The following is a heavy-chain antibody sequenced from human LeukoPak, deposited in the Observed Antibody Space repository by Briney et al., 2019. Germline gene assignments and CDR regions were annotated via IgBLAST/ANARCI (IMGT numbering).Heavy chain of an antibody. D-gene: IGHD3-22*01. CDR2: IIPIVGTA. V-gene: IGHV1-69*13. J-gene: IGHJ4*02. CDR1: AGTFSSYA. CDR3: ARQEYYDSSGYSPYFDY. Sequence: ASVNVSCKSSAGTFSSYAFSLVRLAPGQGHEWMGGIIPIVGTANYAQKSQGRVTITADESTSTAYMELSSLRSEDTAVYYCARQEYYDSSGYSPYFDYWGQGTLVTVSS.